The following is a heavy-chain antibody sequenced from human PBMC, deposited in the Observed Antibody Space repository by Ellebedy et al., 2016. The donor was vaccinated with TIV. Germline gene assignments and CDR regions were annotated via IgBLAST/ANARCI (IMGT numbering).Heavy chain of an antibody. CDR3: AAGSGELLWFGDYYYYGMDV. Sequence: ASVKVSCKASGYTFTGYYMHWVRQAPGQGLEWMGWINPNSGGTNYAQKLQGRVTMTRDTSISTAYMELRSLRSDDTAVYYCAAGSGELLWFGDYYYYGMDVWGQGTTVTVSS. V-gene: IGHV1-2*02. CDR1: GYTFTGYY. CDR2: INPNSGGT. D-gene: IGHD3-10*01. J-gene: IGHJ6*02.